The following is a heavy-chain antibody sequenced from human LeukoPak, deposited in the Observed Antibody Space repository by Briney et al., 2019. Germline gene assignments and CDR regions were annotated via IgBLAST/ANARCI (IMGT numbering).Heavy chain of an antibody. CDR2: IKEDGSEK. Sequence: QPGGSLRLSCAASGFTFSSYLMSWVRQAPGKGLEWVANIKEDGSEKYYVDSVKGRFTISRDNAKNSLYLQMNSLRAEDTAVYYCASHTYYYDSSGYLFDYWGQGTLVTVSS. CDR3: ASHTYYYDSSGYLFDY. V-gene: IGHV3-7*01. CDR1: GFTFSSYL. J-gene: IGHJ4*02. D-gene: IGHD3-22*01.